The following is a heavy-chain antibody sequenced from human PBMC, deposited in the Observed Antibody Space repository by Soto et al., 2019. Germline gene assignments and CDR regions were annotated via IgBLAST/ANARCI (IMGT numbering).Heavy chain of an antibody. D-gene: IGHD4-17*01. Sequence: QVQLQQWGAGLLKPSETLSLTCAVYGESFSGYYWTWIRQPPGKGLEWIGEINHSGSTNYNPSLKSRVTISVDTSKNQFSLKLRSVTAADTAVYDCARPRTTETSSLAYWGQGTLVTISS. CDR1: GESFSGYY. J-gene: IGHJ4*02. CDR2: INHSGST. CDR3: ARPRTTETSSLAY. V-gene: IGHV4-34*01.